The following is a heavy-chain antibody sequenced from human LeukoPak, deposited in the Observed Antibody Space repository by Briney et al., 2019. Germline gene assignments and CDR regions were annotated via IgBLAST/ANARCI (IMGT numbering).Heavy chain of an antibody. CDR2: ITSSGSYI. J-gene: IGHJ3*02. V-gene: IGHV3-21*01. CDR3: AREYNWNDEDNAFDI. D-gene: IGHD1-20*01. CDR1: GFTFNIYS. Sequence: GGSLRLSCAASGFTFNIYSLNWVRQAPGKVLEWVSSITSSGSYIYYADSVKGRFTISRDNAKNSLYLQMNSLRAEDTAVYYCAREYNWNDEDNAFDIWGQGTMVTVSS.